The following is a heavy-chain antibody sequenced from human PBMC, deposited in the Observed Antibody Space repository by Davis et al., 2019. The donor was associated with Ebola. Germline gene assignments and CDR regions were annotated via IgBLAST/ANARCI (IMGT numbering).Heavy chain of an antibody. J-gene: IGHJ4*02. D-gene: IGHD4-17*01. V-gene: IGHV5-51*01. CDR2: IYPGDSDT. CDR1: GYSFSNYW. Sequence: GGSLRLSCRGSGYSFSNYWIGWVRQMPGKGLEWLGHIYPGDSDTRFSPSFQGQVTISTDKSISTAYLQWSSLRASDTAMYYCARVYYGDYAMAFDYWGQGTLVTVSS. CDR3: ARVYYGDYAMAFDY.